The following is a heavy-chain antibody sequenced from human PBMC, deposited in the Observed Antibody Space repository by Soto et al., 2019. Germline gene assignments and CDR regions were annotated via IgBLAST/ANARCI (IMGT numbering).Heavy chain of an antibody. J-gene: IGHJ4*02. CDR1: GFTFSSYG. CDR3: ARVPDYYGSGSLDY. CDR2: IWYDGSNK. Sequence: QVQLVESGGGVVQPGRSLRLSCAASGFTFSSYGMHWVRQAPGKGLEWVAVIWYDGSNKYYADSVKGRFTISRDNSKNTLYLQINSLRAEDTAVYYCARVPDYYGSGSLDYWGQGTLVTVSS. D-gene: IGHD3-10*01. V-gene: IGHV3-33*01.